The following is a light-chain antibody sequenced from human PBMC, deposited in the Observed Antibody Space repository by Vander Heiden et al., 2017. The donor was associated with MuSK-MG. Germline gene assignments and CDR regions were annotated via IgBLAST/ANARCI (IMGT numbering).Light chain of an antibody. V-gene: IGLV2-8*01. CDR2: GVT. Sequence: SDLTQPPSASAPPGPPVTSFCTGSSSDVGGCSYVSLHQQHPGKAPKLIIYGVTKRPSGVPDLFSGSKSGNTAALTVSERQAEDEADYYGNAYTGSDYWVFGGGTKLTVL. CDR1: SSDVGGCSY. CDR3: NAYTGSDYWV. J-gene: IGLJ3*02.